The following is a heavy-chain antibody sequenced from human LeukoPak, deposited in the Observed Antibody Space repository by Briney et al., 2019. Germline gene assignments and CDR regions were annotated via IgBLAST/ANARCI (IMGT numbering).Heavy chain of an antibody. Sequence: ASVKVSCKASGYTFTGYYMHWVRQAPGQRLEWMGWINPNSGGTNYAQKFQGRVTMTRDTSISTAYMELSRLRSDDTAVYYCARGEGNYYDSSGYYPPSDYWGQGTLVTVSS. J-gene: IGHJ4*02. V-gene: IGHV1-2*02. CDR2: INPNSGGT. D-gene: IGHD3-22*01. CDR1: GYTFTGYY. CDR3: ARGEGNYYDSSGYYPPSDY.